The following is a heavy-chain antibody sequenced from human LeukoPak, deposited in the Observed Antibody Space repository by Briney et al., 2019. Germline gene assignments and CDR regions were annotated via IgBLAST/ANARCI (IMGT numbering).Heavy chain of an antibody. V-gene: IGHV1-69*01. CDR1: GGTFSSYA. Sequence: GSSVKVSCKASGGTFSSYAISWVRQAPGQGLEWLGGIIPIFGTANYAQKFQGRVTITADESTSTAYMELSSLRSEDTAVYYCATNQGYDSSGYLTFGYFDYWGQGTLVTVSS. CDR2: IIPIFGTA. J-gene: IGHJ4*02. D-gene: IGHD3-22*01. CDR3: ATNQGYDSSGYLTFGYFDY.